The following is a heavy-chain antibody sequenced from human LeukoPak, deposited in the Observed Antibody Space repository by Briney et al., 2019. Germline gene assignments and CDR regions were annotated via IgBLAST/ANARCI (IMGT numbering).Heavy chain of an antibody. CDR1: GGSVSDSGYY. Sequence: SETLSLTCTVSGGSVSDSGYYWGWLRQTPGMALEWIGTSHYSRSPYYNPSLKSRLTTSVDAAKNEFSLNLRSVTASDTAVYYCARRREYHTFDYWGQGTLVTVSS. J-gene: IGHJ4*02. CDR3: ARRREYHTFDY. V-gene: IGHV4-39*01. D-gene: IGHD2-2*01. CDR2: SHYSRSP.